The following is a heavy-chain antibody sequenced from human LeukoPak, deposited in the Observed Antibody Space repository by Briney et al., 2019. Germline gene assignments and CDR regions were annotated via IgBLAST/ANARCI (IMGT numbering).Heavy chain of an antibody. CDR2: ISYDGSNK. D-gene: IGHD5-24*01. V-gene: IGHV3-30*18. Sequence: GGSLRLSCAASGFTFSSYGMHWVRQAPGKGLEWVAVISYDGSNKYYADSVKGGFTISRDNSKNTLYLQMNSLRAEDTAVYYCAKDPGDGYNYRYWYFDLWGRGTLVTVSS. CDR3: AKDPGDGYNYRYWYFDL. CDR1: GFTFSSYG. J-gene: IGHJ2*01.